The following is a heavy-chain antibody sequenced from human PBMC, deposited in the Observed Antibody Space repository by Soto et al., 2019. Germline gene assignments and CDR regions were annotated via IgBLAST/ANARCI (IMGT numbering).Heavy chain of an antibody. V-gene: IGHV3-11*01. CDR3: ARDLGYPSGVYCGGDCYLGWFDP. D-gene: IGHD2-21*02. Sequence: GGSLRLSCAASGFTFSDYYMSWIRQAPGKGLEWVSYISSSGSTIYYADSVKGRFTISRDNSKNSLYLQMNSLRAEDTAVYYCARDLGYPSGVYCGGDCYLGWFDPWGQGTLVTVSS. CDR1: GFTFSDYY. CDR2: ISSSGSTI. J-gene: IGHJ5*02.